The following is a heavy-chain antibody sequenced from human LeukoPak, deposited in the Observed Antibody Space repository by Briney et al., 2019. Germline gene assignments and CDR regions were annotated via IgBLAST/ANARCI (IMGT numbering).Heavy chain of an antibody. CDR1: GFTFSSYA. CDR3: AKARGFIAVAGTGGYFDY. J-gene: IGHJ4*02. V-gene: IGHV3-23*01. D-gene: IGHD6-19*01. CDR2: FSGSGGRT. Sequence: GGSPRLSCAASGFTFSSYAMTRVPEAPGTGLEWVSPFSGSGGRTYYADSVKGRFTTSRDNSKRTLYLQMNTLRAQNTALYYCAKARGFIAVAGTGGYFDYWGQGTLVTVSS.